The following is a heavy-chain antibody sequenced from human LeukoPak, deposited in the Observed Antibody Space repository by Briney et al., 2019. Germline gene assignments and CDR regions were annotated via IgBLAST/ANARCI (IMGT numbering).Heavy chain of an antibody. Sequence: SETLSLTCAVYGGSFSGYNWSWIRQPPGKGLEWIGEINHSGSTNYNPSLKSRVTISVDTSKNQFSLKLSSVTAADTAVYYCARPADYGDAFDIWGQGTMVTVSS. J-gene: IGHJ3*02. V-gene: IGHV4-34*01. CDR1: GGSFSGYN. D-gene: IGHD4-17*01. CDR2: INHSGST. CDR3: ARPADYGDAFDI.